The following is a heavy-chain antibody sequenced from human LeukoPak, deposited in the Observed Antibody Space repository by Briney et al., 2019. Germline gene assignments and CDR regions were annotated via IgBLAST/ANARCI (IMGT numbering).Heavy chain of an antibody. Sequence: PSETLSLTCTVSGGSISSSSYYWGWIRQPPGKGLEWIGSIYYSGSTYYNPSLKSRVTISVDTSKNQFSLKLSSVTAADTAVYYCARVPFLFTPPNFYFDYWGQGTLVTVSS. CDR3: ARVPFLFTPPNFYFDY. J-gene: IGHJ4*02. CDR2: IYYSGST. V-gene: IGHV4-39*07. D-gene: IGHD2/OR15-2a*01. CDR1: GGSISSSSYY.